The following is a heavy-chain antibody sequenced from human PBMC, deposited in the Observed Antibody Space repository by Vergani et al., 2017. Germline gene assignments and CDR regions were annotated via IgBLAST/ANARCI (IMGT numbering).Heavy chain of an antibody. CDR2: LSSSGGSK. D-gene: IGHD3-10*01. V-gene: IGHV3-23*01. CDR1: GFTFSSYA. J-gene: IGHJ4*02. Sequence: EVHLLESGGGLVQPGGSLRLSCAASGFTFSSYAMNWVCQAPRKGLQWVSTLSSSGGSKSYADSVKGRFSISRDNSKNTLYLQMNSMGAEDTAVYYCAKDYGSEKDYSSDYWGQGTLVTVAS. CDR3: AKDYGSEKDYSSDY.